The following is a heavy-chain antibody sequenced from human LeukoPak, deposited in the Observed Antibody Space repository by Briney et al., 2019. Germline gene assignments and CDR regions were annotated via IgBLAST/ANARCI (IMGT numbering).Heavy chain of an antibody. V-gene: IGHV3-48*04. J-gene: IGHJ4*02. CDR2: ISSNSSSR. Sequence: GGSLRLSCTASGFTFSSYSMNWVRQAPGQGLEWVSYISSNSSSRYYADSVKGRFTITRDNAKNSLYLQMNSLRAEDTAVYYCARAKSLSSGWYSYWGQGTLVTVSS. CDR3: ARAKSLSSGWYSY. D-gene: IGHD6-13*01. CDR1: GFTFSSYS.